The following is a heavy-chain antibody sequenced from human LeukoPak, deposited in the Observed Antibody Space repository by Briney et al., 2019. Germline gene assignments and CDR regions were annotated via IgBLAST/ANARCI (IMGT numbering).Heavy chain of an antibody. D-gene: IGHD3-22*01. V-gene: IGHV3-23*01. Sequence: GGSLRLSCAASGFTFSSYAMHWVRQAPGKGLEWVSVISGSGGTTYYADSVKGRFATSRDNSKNTLYLQMNSLRAEDTAVYYCAKLKYDSSGYYLDYWGQGTLVTVSS. CDR1: GFTFSSYA. CDR2: ISGSGGTT. J-gene: IGHJ4*02. CDR3: AKLKYDSSGYYLDY.